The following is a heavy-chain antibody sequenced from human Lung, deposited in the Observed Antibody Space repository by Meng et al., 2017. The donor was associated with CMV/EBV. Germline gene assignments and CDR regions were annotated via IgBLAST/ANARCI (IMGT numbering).Heavy chain of an antibody. CDR3: TRGRRMYSSSWLPFDY. Sequence: YGGSGGGYYWRWIRQPPGKGLEWIGEINHSGSTNYNSSLKSRVTISVDTSKKQFSLKVTSVTAADTAMYYWTRGRRMYSSSWLPFDYWGQGTLVTVS. D-gene: IGHD6-13*01. CDR1: GGSGGGYY. J-gene: IGHJ4*02. V-gene: IGHV4-34*01. CDR2: INHSGST.